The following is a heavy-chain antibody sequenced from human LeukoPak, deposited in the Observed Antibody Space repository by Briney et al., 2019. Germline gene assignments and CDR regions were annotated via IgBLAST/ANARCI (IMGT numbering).Heavy chain of an antibody. CDR3: ARARCSGGSCYQKVYYFDY. CDR2: IIPILGTA. J-gene: IGHJ4*02. CDR1: GGTFSSYA. V-gene: IGHV1-69*04. Sequence: SVKVSCKASGGTFSSYAISWVRQAPGQGLEWMGRIIPILGTANYAQKFQGRVTITADKSTSTAYMELSSLRSEDTAVYYCARARCSGGSCYQKVYYFDYWGQGTLVTVSS. D-gene: IGHD2-15*01.